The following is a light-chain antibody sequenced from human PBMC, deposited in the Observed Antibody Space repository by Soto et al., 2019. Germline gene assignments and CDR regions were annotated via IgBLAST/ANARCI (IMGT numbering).Light chain of an antibody. J-gene: IGKJ1*01. V-gene: IGKV1-5*03. CDR2: KAS. Sequence: QMTQSPSTLAASVGDRVTITSGASQSISSWLAWYQQKPGKAPKLLIYKASTLKSGVPSRFSGSGSGTEFTLTISSLQPDDFATYYCQHYNSYSEAFGQGTKVDI. CDR1: QSISSW. CDR3: QHYNSYSEA.